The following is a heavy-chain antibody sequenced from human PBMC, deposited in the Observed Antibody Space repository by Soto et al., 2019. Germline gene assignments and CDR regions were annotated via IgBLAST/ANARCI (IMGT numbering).Heavy chain of an antibody. CDR1: GGSFSSYY. D-gene: IGHD3-22*01. CDR2: INHSGST. J-gene: IGHJ4*02. CDR3: ARVLYSSGYYY. Sequence: PSETLSLTCAVHGGSFSSYYWSWIRQPPGKGLEWIGEINHSGSTNYNPSLKSRVTISVDTSKNQFSLKLSSVTAADTAVYYCARVLYSSGYYYWGQGTLVTVSS. V-gene: IGHV4-34*01.